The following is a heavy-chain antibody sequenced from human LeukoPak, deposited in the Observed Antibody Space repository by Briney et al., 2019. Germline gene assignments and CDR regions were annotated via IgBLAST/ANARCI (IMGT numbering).Heavy chain of an antibody. Sequence: GGSLRLSCAASGFTFSSYWMHWVRQAPGKGLVWVSRINSDGSSTSCADSVKGRFTISRDNAKNTLYLQMNSLRAEDTAVYYCARDRPYGSGYYYGMDVWGQGTTVTVSS. V-gene: IGHV3-74*01. CDR3: ARDRPYGSGYYYGMDV. CDR1: GFTFSSYW. J-gene: IGHJ6*02. CDR2: INSDGSST. D-gene: IGHD3-10*01.